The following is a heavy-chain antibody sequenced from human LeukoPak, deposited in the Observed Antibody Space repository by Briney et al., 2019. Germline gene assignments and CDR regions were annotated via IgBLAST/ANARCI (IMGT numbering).Heavy chain of an antibody. J-gene: IGHJ4*02. CDR3: ARENPDYGNYVFDS. CDR2: INSDGRFT. D-gene: IGHD4-11*01. CDR1: GFSFSHYT. V-gene: IGHV3-74*01. Sequence: GGSLRLSCAASGFSFSHYTMNWVRQAPGNGLLWVSRINSDGRFTSDADSVKGRFTISRDNAKNTLFLQMNSLRVEDTAVYYCARENPDYGNYVFDSWGLGTQVTVSS.